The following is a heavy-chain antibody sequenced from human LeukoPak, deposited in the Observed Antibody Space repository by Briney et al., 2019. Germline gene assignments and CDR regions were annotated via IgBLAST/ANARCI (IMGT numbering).Heavy chain of an antibody. CDR3: AKDHCSGGSSYLRPATYPGWVFDY. CDR1: GFTFSSYG. D-gene: IGHD2-15*01. Sequence: GGSLRLSCAASGFTFSSYGMHWVRQAPGQGLEWVAVISYEGSNKFYHASVKRRLTIYRDNSKTTLYLQMNSLSAEDTAVSYCAKDHCSGGSSYLRPATYPGWVFDYWGQGTLVTVSS. CDR2: ISYEGSNK. V-gene: IGHV3-30*18. J-gene: IGHJ4*02.